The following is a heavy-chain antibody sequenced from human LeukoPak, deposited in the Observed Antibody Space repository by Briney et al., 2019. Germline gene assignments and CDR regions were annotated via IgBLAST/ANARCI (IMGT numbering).Heavy chain of an antibody. J-gene: IGHJ4*02. CDR1: GFTFSNYN. V-gene: IGHV3-21*01. D-gene: IGHD2-15*01. CDR3: ARDLGSCRGGTCYSVYFDY. CDR2: ISSAGTYI. Sequence: GGSLRLSCAASGFTFSNYNMNWVRRAPGQGLEWVSSISSAGTYIYYADSVKGRFTVSRDNAKNSLYLQMNSLRAEDTAVYYCARDLGSCRGGTCYSVYFDYWGQGTLVTVSS.